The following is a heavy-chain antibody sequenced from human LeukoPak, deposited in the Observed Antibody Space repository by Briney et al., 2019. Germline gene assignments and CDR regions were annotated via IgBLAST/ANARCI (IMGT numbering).Heavy chain of an antibody. CDR1: EYSFTSYW. V-gene: IGHV5-51*01. CDR3: ARQTPNQCGMDV. J-gene: IGHJ6*04. CDR2: IHPGDSNI. D-gene: IGHD2-15*01. Sequence: GESLKISCKGFEYSFTSYWIGWVRQMPGKGPEWMGIIHPGDSNIRYSPSFQGQITISADKSISTAYLQWSSLKASDTAMYYCARQTPNQCGMDVWGTGTTVTVSS.